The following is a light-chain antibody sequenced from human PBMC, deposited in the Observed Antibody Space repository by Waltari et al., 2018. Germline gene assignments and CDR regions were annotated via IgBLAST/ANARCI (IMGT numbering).Light chain of an antibody. CDR1: QSVLYSSNTNNY. CDR2: WAS. Sequence: DIVMTQSPDSLAVSLGERATIHCKSNQSVLYSSNTNNYLTWYQQKPGQPPKLLIYWASTRESGVPDRFSGSGSGTDFTLTISSVQVEDVAVYYCHQYYSTPWTFGQGTKVEIK. J-gene: IGKJ1*01. V-gene: IGKV4-1*01. CDR3: HQYYSTPWT.